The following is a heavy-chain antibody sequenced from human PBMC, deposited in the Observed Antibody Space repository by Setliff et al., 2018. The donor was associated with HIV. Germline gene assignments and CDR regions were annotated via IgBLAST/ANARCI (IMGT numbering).Heavy chain of an antibody. Sequence: ASVKVSCKASGTFNAYMLNWVQQAPGKGLEWMGRVDPEDGETIYAEKFQGRVTITADTSTDTAYMELNSLRSEDTAVYYCAAHYDILTGYRRPLDYWGQGTLVTVSS. CDR2: VDPEDGET. V-gene: IGHV1-69-2*01. D-gene: IGHD3-9*01. CDR3: AAHYDILTGYRRPLDY. CDR1: GTFNAYM. J-gene: IGHJ4*02.